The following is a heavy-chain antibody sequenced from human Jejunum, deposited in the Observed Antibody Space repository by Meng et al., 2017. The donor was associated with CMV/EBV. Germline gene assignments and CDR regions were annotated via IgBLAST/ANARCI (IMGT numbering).Heavy chain of an antibody. V-gene: IGHV3-48*04. J-gene: IGHJ5*02. D-gene: IGHD5-18*01. CDR2: ITSRSGTI. Sequence: LSCSASAFTFRSYSMNWVRQAPGKGLEWVSSITSRSGTIYYADSVKGRFTIFRDNAKNSLHLQMNSLRADDTAVYYCARDLQLSTWGQGTLVTVSS. CDR3: ARDLQLST. CDR1: AFTFRSYS.